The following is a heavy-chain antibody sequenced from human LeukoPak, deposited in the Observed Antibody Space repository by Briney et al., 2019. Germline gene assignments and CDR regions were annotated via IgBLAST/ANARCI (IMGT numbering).Heavy chain of an antibody. J-gene: IGHJ4*02. CDR2: ISGSGSNI. Sequence: GSLRLSCAASGFTFSSYAMSWVRQAPGKGLEWVSTISGSGSNIYYADSVKGRLTISRDTSKNTVYLQMNSLRAEDMAVYYCAKDRYSSNWLGAFDYWGQGTLVTVSS. V-gene: IGHV3-23*01. CDR3: AKDRYSSNWLGAFDY. D-gene: IGHD6-13*01. CDR1: GFTFSSYA.